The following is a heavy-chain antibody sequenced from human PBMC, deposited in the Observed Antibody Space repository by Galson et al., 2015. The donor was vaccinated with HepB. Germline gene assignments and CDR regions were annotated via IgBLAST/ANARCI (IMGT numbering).Heavy chain of an antibody. V-gene: IGHV3-15*01. CDR2: IKSKTDGGTT. CDR3: TTRPPPTWIQLWSAIDY. Sequence: SLRLSCAASGFTFSNAWMSWVRQAPGKGLGWVGRIKSKTDGGTTDYAAPVKGRFTISRDDSKNTLYLQMNSLKTEDTAVYYCTTRPPPTWIQLWSAIDYWGQGTLVTVSS. J-gene: IGHJ4*02. CDR1: GFTFSNAW. D-gene: IGHD5-18*01.